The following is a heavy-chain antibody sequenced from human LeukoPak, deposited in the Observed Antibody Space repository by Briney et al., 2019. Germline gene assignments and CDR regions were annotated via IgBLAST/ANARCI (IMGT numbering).Heavy chain of an antibody. V-gene: IGHV4-34*01. CDR1: GGSFSGYC. D-gene: IGHD1-26*01. CDR3: AREAGIIVGAGKIDY. J-gene: IGHJ4*02. CDR2: INHSGST. Sequence: PSETLSLTCAVYGGSFSGYCWSWIRQPPGKGLEWIGEINHSGSTNYNPSLKSRVTISVDTSKNQFSLKLSSVTAADTAVYYCAREAGIIVGAGKIDYWGQGTLVTVSS.